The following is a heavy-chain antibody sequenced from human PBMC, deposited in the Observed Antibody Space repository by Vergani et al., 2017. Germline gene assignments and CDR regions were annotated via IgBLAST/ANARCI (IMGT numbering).Heavy chain of an antibody. Sequence: QVQLQQWGAGLLKPSETLSLTCAVYGGSFSGYYWSWIRQPPGKGLEWIGEINHSGSTNYNPSLKSRVTISVDTSKNQFSLKLSSVTAADTAVYYCAKGSVVPAAINYYYGMDVWGQGTTVTVSS. CDR2: INHSGST. CDR1: GGSFSGYY. CDR3: AKGSVVPAAINYYYGMDV. V-gene: IGHV4-34*01. J-gene: IGHJ6*02. D-gene: IGHD2-2*01.